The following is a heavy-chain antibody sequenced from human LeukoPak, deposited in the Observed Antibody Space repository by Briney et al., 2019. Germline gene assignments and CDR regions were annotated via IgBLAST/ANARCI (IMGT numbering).Heavy chain of an antibody. D-gene: IGHD2-2*01. CDR2: IYPGDSDT. CDR1: GYSFTSYW. CDR3: ARPLPAADAFDI. J-gene: IGHJ3*02. V-gene: IGHV5-51*01. Sequence: GESLKISRKGSGYSFTSYWIGWVRQMPGKGLEWMGIIYPGDSDTRYSPSLQGQVTISADKSISTAYMQWSSLKASDTAMYYCARPLPAADAFDIWGQGTMVTVSS.